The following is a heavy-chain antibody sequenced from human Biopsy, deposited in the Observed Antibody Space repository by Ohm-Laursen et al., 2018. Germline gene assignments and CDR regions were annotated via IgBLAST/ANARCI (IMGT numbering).Heavy chain of an antibody. Sequence: TLSLTCTVSAGSISSDYWSWIGQSPGKGLEWIGYISNRGSTNYNPSHRGRVTISVDTSKNQFSLKLSSVTAADTAVFFCARLYRLDDYWNDDPPDAFDVWGQGTMVTVSS. J-gene: IGHJ3*01. CDR1: AGSISSDY. D-gene: IGHD3-3*01. V-gene: IGHV4-59*01. CDR3: ARLYRLDDYWNDDPPDAFDV. CDR2: ISNRGST.